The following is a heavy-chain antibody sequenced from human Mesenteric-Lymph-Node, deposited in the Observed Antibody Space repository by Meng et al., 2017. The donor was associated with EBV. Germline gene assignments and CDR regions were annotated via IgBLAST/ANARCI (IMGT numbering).Heavy chain of an antibody. D-gene: IGHD1-26*01. V-gene: IGHV4-34*01. J-gene: IGHJ4*02. CDR2: INHIGST. CDR3: ARGGGNYYIDY. CDR1: SWSFSGFY. Sequence: QGDLGRWGEGPLLPPATRSLTCPVSSWSFSGFYQGWVRQPPGKGLQWVGEINHIGSTSYNPSLKSRVTMSIDTSKNQFYLKLSSVTAADTAAYYRARGGGNYYIDYCGQGLLVTVSS.